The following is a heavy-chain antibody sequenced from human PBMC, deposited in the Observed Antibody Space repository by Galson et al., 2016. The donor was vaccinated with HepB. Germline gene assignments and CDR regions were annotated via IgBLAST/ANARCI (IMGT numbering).Heavy chain of an antibody. CDR1: GFTLSHYA. CDR2: ISYDGSNK. CDR3: AKDRGVAVPNRFDP. J-gene: IGHJ5*02. Sequence: SLRLSCAASGFTLSHYAMDWVRQAPGKGLEWVAFISYDGSNKYYADSVKGRFTISRDNSKKTLYLQMNSLRAEDTAVYYCAKDRGVAVPNRFDPWGPGTLVTVSS. V-gene: IGHV3-30-3*01. D-gene: IGHD6-19*01.